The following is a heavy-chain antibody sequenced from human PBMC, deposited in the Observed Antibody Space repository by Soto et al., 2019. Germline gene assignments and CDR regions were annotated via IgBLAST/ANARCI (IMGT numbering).Heavy chain of an antibody. J-gene: IGHJ6*02. D-gene: IGHD3-3*01. CDR3: ARDTFWSGYHYYYYYGMDV. CDR2: IYYSGST. Sequence: SETLSLTCTVSGGSISSGDYYWSWIRQPPGKGLEWIGYIYYSGSTYYNPSLKSRVTISVDTSKNQFSLKLSSVTAADTAVYYCARDTFWSGYHYYYYYGMDVWGQGTTVTVSS. V-gene: IGHV4-30-4*01. CDR1: GGSISSGDYY.